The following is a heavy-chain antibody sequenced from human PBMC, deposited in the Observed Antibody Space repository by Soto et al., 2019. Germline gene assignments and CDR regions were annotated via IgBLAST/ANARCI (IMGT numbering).Heavy chain of an antibody. D-gene: IGHD2-21*01. J-gene: IGHJ4*02. V-gene: IGHV1-69*01. CDR1: GGSFDNHV. CDR3: ARSPRGIIVVVATGFDS. Sequence: QVQLVQSGSEVKKPGSSVKVSCTASGGSFDNHVFAWVRQAPGQGLECLGQIIPAYGAPNYAQKFEGRLTITADESTSSAHMELRSLTSDDTAVYYCARSPRGIIVVVATGFDSWGQGTRITVAS. CDR2: IIPAYGAP.